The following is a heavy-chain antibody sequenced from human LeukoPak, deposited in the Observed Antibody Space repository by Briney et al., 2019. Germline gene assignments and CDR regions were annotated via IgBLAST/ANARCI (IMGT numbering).Heavy chain of an antibody. Sequence: GASVKVSCKASGYTFTDYYMHWVRQAPGQGLEWMGWINPNSGGTNYAQKFQGRVTLTRDTSISTAYLQWSSLKASDTAMYYCARHRGRNWFDPWGQGTLVTVSS. J-gene: IGHJ5*02. V-gene: IGHV1-2*02. CDR2: INPNSGGT. CDR3: ARHRGRNWFDP. CDR1: GYTFTDYY. D-gene: IGHD2-2*01.